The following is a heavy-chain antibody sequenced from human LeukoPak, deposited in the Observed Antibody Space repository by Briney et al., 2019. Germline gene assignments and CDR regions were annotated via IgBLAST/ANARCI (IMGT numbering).Heavy chain of an antibody. J-gene: IGHJ4*02. Sequence: SETLSLTCTVSGGSISSSSYYWGWIRQPPGKGLEWIGSIYYSGSTYYNPSLKSRVTISVDTSKNQFSLKLSSVTAADTAVYYCARYYRDGYNYDYWGQGTLVTVSS. D-gene: IGHD5-24*01. CDR3: ARYYRDGYNYDY. CDR2: IYYSGST. CDR1: GGSISSSSYY. V-gene: IGHV4-39*01.